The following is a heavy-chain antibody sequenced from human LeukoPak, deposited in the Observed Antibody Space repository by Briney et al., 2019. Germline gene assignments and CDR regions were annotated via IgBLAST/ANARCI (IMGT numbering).Heavy chain of an antibody. CDR2: INTDGSSI. CDR3: AREWWDYGGNSLDY. CDR1: GFTFSGHW. Sequence: GGSLRLSCAASGFTFSGHWMHWVRQAPGKGLVWVSRINTDGSSIYYADSVKGRFTISRDNAKNTLFLQMNSLRAEDTAVYYCAREWWDYGGNSLDYWGQGTLVTVSS. V-gene: IGHV3-74*01. J-gene: IGHJ4*02. D-gene: IGHD4-23*01.